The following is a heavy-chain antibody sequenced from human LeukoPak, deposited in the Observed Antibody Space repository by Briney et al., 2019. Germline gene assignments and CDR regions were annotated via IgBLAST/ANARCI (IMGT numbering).Heavy chain of an antibody. CDR1: GGSISRSSYY. D-gene: IGHD3-10*01. V-gene: IGHV4-39*07. Sequence: SETLSLTCTVSGGSISRSSYYWGWIRQPPGKGLEWIGSIYYSGSTYYNPSLKSRVTISVDTSKNQFSLKLTSVTAADTAVYYCARDGRTYGSGNAFDLWGQGTMVTVSS. CDR3: ARDGRTYGSGNAFDL. CDR2: IYYSGST. J-gene: IGHJ3*01.